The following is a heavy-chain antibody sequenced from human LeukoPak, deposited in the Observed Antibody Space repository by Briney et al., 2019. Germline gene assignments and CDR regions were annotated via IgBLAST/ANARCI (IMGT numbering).Heavy chain of an antibody. CDR1: GGSISSYY. V-gene: IGHV4-59*01. D-gene: IGHD6-13*01. CDR3: ARDLYPRQYSSSWSNWYFDL. CDR2: IYYSGST. J-gene: IGHJ2*01. Sequence: SETLSLTCTVSGGSISSYYWSWIRQPPGKGLEWIGYIYYSGSTNYNPSLKSRVTISVDTSKNQFSLKLSSVTAADTAVYYCARDLYPRQYSSSWSNWYFDLWGRGTLVTVSS.